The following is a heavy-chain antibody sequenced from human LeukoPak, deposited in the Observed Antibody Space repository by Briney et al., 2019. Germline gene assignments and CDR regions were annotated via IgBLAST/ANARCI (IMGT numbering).Heavy chain of an antibody. CDR3: ARVGYGDRGVGSFDI. D-gene: IGHD4-17*01. CDR2: MNPNSGNT. CDR1: GYTFTSYD. J-gene: IGHJ3*02. V-gene: IGHV1-8*01. Sequence: ASVKVSCKASGYTFTSYDINWVRQATGQGLEWMGWMNPNSGNTGYAQKFQGRVTMTRDTSTSTVYMELSSLRSEDTAVYYCARVGYGDRGVGSFDIWGQGTMVTVSS.